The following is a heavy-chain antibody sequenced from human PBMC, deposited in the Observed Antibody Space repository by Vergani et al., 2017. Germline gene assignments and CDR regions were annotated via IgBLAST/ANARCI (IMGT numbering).Heavy chain of an antibody. CDR1: DTSIMTNPY. CDR3: ARPRGSGGFFPSSYFYGMDV. CDR2: IHHSGDT. V-gene: IGHV4-38-2*01. Sequence: QVQLQESGPGLVKPSETLTLTCDVSDTSIMTNPYWGWFRQSPGKGLEWIGCIHHSGDTHFNSSLKSRVSISIVSSSKFSLSLTSVTAADTAIYYCARPRGSGGFFPSSYFYGMDVWRHGTTVTVSS. D-gene: IGHD3-10*01. J-gene: IGHJ6*02.